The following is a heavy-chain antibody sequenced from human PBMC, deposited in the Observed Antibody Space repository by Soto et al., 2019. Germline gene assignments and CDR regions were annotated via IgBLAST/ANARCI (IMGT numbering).Heavy chain of an antibody. D-gene: IGHD1-26*01. CDR3: ATGAQWDHAFDI. Sequence: ASVKVSCKVSGYTLTELSMHWVRQAPGKGLEWMGGFDPEDGETIYAQKFQGRVTMTEDTSTDTAYMELSSLRSEDTAVYYCATGAQWDHAFDIWGQGTMVTVSS. V-gene: IGHV1-24*01. CDR2: FDPEDGET. CDR1: GYTLTELS. J-gene: IGHJ3*02.